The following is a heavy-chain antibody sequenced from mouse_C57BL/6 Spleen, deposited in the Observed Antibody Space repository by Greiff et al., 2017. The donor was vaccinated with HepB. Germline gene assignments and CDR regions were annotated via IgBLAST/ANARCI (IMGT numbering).Heavy chain of an antibody. CDR2: ISSGSSTI. CDR3: ARPRYYGSSFYYYAMDY. CDR1: GFTFSDYG. D-gene: IGHD1-1*01. J-gene: IGHJ4*01. V-gene: IGHV5-17*01. Sequence: EVQLVESGGGLVKPGGSLKLSCAASGFTFSDYGMHWVRQAPEKGLEWVAYISSGSSTIYYADTVKGRFTISRDNAKNTLFLQMTSLRSEDTAMYYCARPRYYGSSFYYYAMDYWGQGTSVTVSS.